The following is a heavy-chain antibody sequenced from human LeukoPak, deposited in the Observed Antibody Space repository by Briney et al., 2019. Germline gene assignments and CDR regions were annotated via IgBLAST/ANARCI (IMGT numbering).Heavy chain of an antibody. V-gene: IGHV4-34*01. Sequence: GSLRLSCAASGFTFNSYSMNWVRQAPGKGLEWIGEINHSGSTNYNPSLKSRVTISVDTSKNQFSLKLSSVTAADTAVYYCARVGDSSSWFPVGIPWGQGTLVTVSS. CDR3: ARVGDSSSWFPVGIP. D-gene: IGHD6-13*01. CDR2: INHSGST. CDR1: GFTFNSYS. J-gene: IGHJ5*02.